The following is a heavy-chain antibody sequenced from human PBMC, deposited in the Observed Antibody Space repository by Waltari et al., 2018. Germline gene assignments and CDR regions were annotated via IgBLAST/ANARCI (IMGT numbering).Heavy chain of an antibody. D-gene: IGHD2-2*01. CDR2: INHSGST. CDR3: ARNRISKPAFFDY. J-gene: IGHJ4*02. Sequence: QVQLQQWGAGLLKPSETLSLTCAVYGGSFSGYYWSWIRQPPGKGLEWIGEINHSGSTNYNPSLKSRVTISVDTSKNQFSLKLSSVTAADTAVYYCARNRISKPAFFDYWGQGTLVTVSS. CDR1: GGSFSGYY. V-gene: IGHV4-34*01.